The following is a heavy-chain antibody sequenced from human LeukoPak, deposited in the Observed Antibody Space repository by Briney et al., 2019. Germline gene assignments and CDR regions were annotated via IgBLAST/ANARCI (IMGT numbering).Heavy chain of an antibody. Sequence: GGSLRLSCATSGFSFNRRGMNWVRQPPGKGLEWVSYISPRSETIFYAESVQGRFAVSSDDAKGSLYLQMHTLRVEDTAVYYCARIDGPTVFTYYMDLWGKGTTVTVAS. CDR3: ARIDGPTVFTYYMDL. CDR1: GFSFNRRG. J-gene: IGHJ6*03. V-gene: IGHV3-48*04. D-gene: IGHD3-16*01. CDR2: ISPRSETI.